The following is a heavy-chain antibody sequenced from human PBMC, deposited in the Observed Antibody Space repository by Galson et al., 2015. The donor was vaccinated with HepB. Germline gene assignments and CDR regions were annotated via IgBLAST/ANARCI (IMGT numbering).Heavy chain of an antibody. D-gene: IGHD4-17*01. CDR2: ISGSGGST. CDR1: GFTFSSYA. Sequence: SLRLPCAASGFTFSSYAMSWVRQAPGKGLEWVSAISGSGGSTYYADSVKGRFTISRDNSKNTLYLQMNSLRAEDTAVYYCAKSIRLRTYYFDYWGQGTLVTVSS. CDR3: AKSIRLRTYYFDY. J-gene: IGHJ4*02. V-gene: IGHV3-23*01.